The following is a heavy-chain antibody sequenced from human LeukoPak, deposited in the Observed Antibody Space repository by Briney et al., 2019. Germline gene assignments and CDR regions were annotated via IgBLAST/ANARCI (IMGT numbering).Heavy chain of an antibody. V-gene: IGHV3-53*01. J-gene: IGHJ4*02. CDR1: GFTVSSNY. Sequence: GGSLRLSCAASGFTVSSNYLNWVRQAPGKGLEWVSVIYGGGNIYYADSVKGRFTISRDNSKNTLYLQMNSLRAEDTAVYYCARGAGYNYPYYFDYWGQGTLVTVSS. D-gene: IGHD5-24*01. CDR3: ARGAGYNYPYYFDY. CDR2: IYGGGNI.